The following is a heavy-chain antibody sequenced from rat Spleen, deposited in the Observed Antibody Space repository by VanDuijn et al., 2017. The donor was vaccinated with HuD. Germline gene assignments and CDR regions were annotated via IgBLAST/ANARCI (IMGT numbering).Heavy chain of an antibody. Sequence: EVQLVESGGGLVQPGRSLKLSCAASGFTFSDYYMAWVRQAPKKGLEWVASISYEGSSTYYGDSVKGRFTISRDNAKSTLYLQMNSLRSEDTATYYCARQGTAFDYWGQGVMVTVSS. J-gene: IGHJ2*01. CDR2: ISYEGSST. D-gene: IGHD1-2*01. CDR3: ARQGTAFDY. V-gene: IGHV5-22*01. CDR1: GFTFSDYY.